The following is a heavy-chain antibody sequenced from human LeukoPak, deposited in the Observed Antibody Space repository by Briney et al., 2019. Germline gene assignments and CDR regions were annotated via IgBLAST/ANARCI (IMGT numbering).Heavy chain of an antibody. V-gene: IGHV1-2*02. CDR3: ARDVPAGNNWFDP. CDR1: GYSFTGHY. Sequence: ASVKVSCKASGYSFTGHYMHWVRQAPGQGLEWMGWINPNSGGTNYAQKFQGRVTMTRDTSISTAYMELSRLRSDDAAVYYCARDVPAGNNWFDPWGQGTLVTVSS. J-gene: IGHJ5*02. D-gene: IGHD6-13*01. CDR2: INPNSGGT.